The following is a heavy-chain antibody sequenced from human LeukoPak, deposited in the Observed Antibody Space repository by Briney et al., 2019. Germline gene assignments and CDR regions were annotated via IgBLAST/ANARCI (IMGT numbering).Heavy chain of an antibody. D-gene: IGHD4-17*01. J-gene: IGHJ4*02. V-gene: IGHV3-30*02. CDR1: GFTFSNYS. CDR3: AKDLNYGDLLDY. Sequence: GGSLRLSCAASGFTFSNYSMYWVRQAPGKGLEWVAFIRNDGRNKYYTDSVKGRFTISRDNSKNTLYLQMNSLRAEDTAVYYCAKDLNYGDLLDYWGQGTLVTVSS. CDR2: IRNDGRNK.